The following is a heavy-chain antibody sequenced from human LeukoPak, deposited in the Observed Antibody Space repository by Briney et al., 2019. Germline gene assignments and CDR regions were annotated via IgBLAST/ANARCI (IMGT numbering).Heavy chain of an antibody. V-gene: IGHV3-53*01. J-gene: IGHJ4*02. CDR1: GFTVSSNY. Sequence: GGSLRLSCAASGFTVSSNYMSWVRQAPGKGLEWDSVIYSGGSTYYADSVKGRFTISRDNSKNTLYLQMNSLRAEDTAVYYCATAVYYYDSSGYYYTPPDYWGQGTLVTVSS. D-gene: IGHD3-22*01. CDR2: IYSGGST. CDR3: ATAVYYYDSSGYYYTPPDY.